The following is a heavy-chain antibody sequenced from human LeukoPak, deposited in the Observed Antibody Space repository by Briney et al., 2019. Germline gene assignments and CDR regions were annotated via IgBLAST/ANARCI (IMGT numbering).Heavy chain of an antibody. CDR2: IDWDDDK. J-gene: IGHJ4*02. CDR1: GFSLTTSGMC. V-gene: IGHV2-70*11. CDR3: ARVRSFYYDRSGYYTYYFDY. D-gene: IGHD3-22*01. Sequence: SGPALVKPTQTLTLTCTFSGFSLTTSGMCVSWIRQPPVKPLEWLARIDWDDDKYYSTSLKTRLTISKDTSKNQVVLTMTNMDPVDTATYYCARVRSFYYDRSGYYTYYFDYWGQGTLVTVSS.